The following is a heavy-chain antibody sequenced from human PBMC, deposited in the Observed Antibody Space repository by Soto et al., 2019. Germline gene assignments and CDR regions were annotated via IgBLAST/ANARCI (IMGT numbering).Heavy chain of an antibody. D-gene: IGHD3-22*01. J-gene: IGHJ4*02. CDR1: GFTFSSYA. V-gene: IGHV3-23*01. CDR3: ALYYDSSGYYYV. Sequence: GSLRLSCAASGFTFSSYAMSWVRQAPGKGLEWVSAISGSGGSTYYADSVKGRFTISRDNSKNTLYLQMNSLRAEDTAVYYCALYYDSSGYYYVWGQGTLVTAPQ. CDR2: ISGSGGST.